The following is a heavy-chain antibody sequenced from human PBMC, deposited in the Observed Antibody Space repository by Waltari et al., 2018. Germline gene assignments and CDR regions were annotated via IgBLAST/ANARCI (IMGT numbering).Heavy chain of an antibody. D-gene: IGHD3-3*01. CDR2: IYYSGST. CDR1: GGSISSGDYY. J-gene: IGHJ6*02. Sequence: QVQLQESGPGLVKPSQTLSLTCTVSGGSISSGDYYWSWIRQPPGKGLEWIGYIYYSGSTYYNPSLKSRVTISVDTSKNQFSLKLSSVTAADTAVYYCARDRITIFGVVIRGHYYGMDVWGQGTTVTVSS. CDR3: ARDRITIFGVVIRGHYYGMDV. V-gene: IGHV4-30-4*08.